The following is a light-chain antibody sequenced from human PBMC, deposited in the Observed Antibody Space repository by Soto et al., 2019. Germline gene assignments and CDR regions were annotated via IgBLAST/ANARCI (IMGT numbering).Light chain of an antibody. CDR1: QSLNTR. J-gene: IGKJ5*01. V-gene: IGKV1-12*01. CDR3: QQTKTFLNT. CDR2: AAS. Sequence: DIQLTQSPSTLSASVGDRVTLTCRASQSLNTRLAWYQQKPGKAPKLLIYAASSLHSGVPSRFSGSGSGTDFTLTISSLQPEDFATYYCQQTKTFLNTFGQGTRLEIK.